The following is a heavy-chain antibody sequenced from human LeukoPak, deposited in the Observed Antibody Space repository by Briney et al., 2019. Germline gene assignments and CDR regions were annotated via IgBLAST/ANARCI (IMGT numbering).Heavy chain of an antibody. J-gene: IGHJ3*01. Sequence: SETLSLTCAVYGGSLTGYYWNWIRQPPGKGLEWIGEINHSGSTDCIPSLKSRVTISVDTSKNQFSLKLSSVTAADTAVYYCAKTRTYYDSSKGAFDVWGQGTTVTVSS. CDR2: INHSGST. D-gene: IGHD3-22*01. CDR1: GGSLTGYY. V-gene: IGHV4-34*01. CDR3: AKTRTYYDSSKGAFDV.